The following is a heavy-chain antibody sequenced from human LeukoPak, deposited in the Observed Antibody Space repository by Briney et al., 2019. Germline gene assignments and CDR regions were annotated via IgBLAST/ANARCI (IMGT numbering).Heavy chain of an antibody. D-gene: IGHD2-21*01. CDR1: GSSFTSYW. J-gene: IGHJ4*02. CDR3: ARLASETYFDY. V-gene: IGHV5-51*01. CDR2: IYPGDSDT. Sequence: GESLQISCKGSGSSFTSYWIGWVRQLPGKGLEWMGIIYPGDSDTRYSPSFQGQVTISADKSISTAYLQWSSLKASDTAMYYCARLASETYFDYWGQGTLVTVSS.